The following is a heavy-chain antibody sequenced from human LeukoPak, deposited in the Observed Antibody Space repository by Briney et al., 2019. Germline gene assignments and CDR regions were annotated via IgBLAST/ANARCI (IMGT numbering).Heavy chain of an antibody. CDR3: ASDGPRGSGDLKIDY. J-gene: IGHJ4*02. Sequence: SETLSLTCTVSGGSISSRSYYWGWIRQPPGKGLEWIGSIYYSGSTYYNPSLKSRVTISVDTSKNQFSLKLSSVTAADTAVYYCASDGPRGSGDLKIDYWGQGTLVTVSS. CDR1: GGSISSRSYY. CDR2: IYYSGST. D-gene: IGHD3-10*01. V-gene: IGHV4-39*07.